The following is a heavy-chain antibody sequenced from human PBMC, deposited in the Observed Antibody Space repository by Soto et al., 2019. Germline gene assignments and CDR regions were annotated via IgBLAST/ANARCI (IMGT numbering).Heavy chain of an antibody. J-gene: IGHJ6*03. D-gene: IGHD6-6*01. V-gene: IGHV3-30*18. CDR3: AKNLRIAARGYYYMDV. Sequence: PGGSLRLSCAASGFTFSSYGMHWVRQAPGKGLEWVAVISYDGSNKYYADSVKGRFTISRDNSKNTLYLQMNSLRAEDTAVYYCAKNLRIAARGYYYMDVWGKGTTVTVS. CDR1: GFTFSSYG. CDR2: ISYDGSNK.